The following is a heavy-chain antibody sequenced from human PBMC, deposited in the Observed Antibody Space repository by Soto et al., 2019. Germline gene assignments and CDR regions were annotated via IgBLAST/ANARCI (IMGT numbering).Heavy chain of an antibody. CDR1: GGSISSSNW. Sequence: QVQLQESGPGLVKPSGTLSLTCAVSGGSISSSNWWSWVRQPPGKGLEWIGEIYHSGSTNYNPSRKRRXXIXVXXSKNHFSLKLSSVTAADPAVYYCARSSGYNHRVGYWGQGTLVTVSS. V-gene: IGHV4-4*02. CDR3: ARSSGYNHRVGY. D-gene: IGHD3-22*01. CDR2: IYHSGST. J-gene: IGHJ4*02.